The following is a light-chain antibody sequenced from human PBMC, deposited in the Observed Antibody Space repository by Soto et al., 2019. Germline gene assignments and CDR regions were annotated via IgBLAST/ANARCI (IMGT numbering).Light chain of an antibody. J-gene: IGLJ1*01. CDR3: GSWDSSLSAYV. CDR2: DDD. V-gene: IGLV1-51*01. Sequence: QSVMTQPPSVSAAPGQKVTISCSGSSSNIGGNSVSWYQQLPGTAPKRLIYDDDKRPSGIPDRFSGSKSGTSATLGITGFHTGDEADYYCGSWDSSLSAYVFATGTKVTVL. CDR1: SSNIGGNS.